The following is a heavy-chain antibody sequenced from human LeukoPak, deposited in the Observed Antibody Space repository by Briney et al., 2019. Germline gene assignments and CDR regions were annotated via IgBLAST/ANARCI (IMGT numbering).Heavy chain of an antibody. CDR2: INPNSGGT. CDR3: ARDSCSLSSCPFFGY. J-gene: IGHJ4*02. Sequence: ASVKVSCKASGYTFTGYYIHWVRQAPGQGLEWMGWINPNSGGTNYAQKFQGRVTMTRDTSITTAYMELSSLISDDTAVYYCARDSCSLSSCPFFGYWGQGNLVIVSS. D-gene: IGHD2-2*01. CDR1: GYTFTGYY. V-gene: IGHV1-2*02.